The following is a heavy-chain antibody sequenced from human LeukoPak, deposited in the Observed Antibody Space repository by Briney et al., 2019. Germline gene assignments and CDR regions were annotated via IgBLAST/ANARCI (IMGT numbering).Heavy chain of an antibody. V-gene: IGHV1-3*01. CDR3: ARPLAVAGFDY. D-gene: IGHD6-19*01. J-gene: IGHJ4*02. CDR2: INAGNGYT. Sequence: ASVKVSCKASGYSFTSYAMHWVRQAPGQRLEWMGWINAGNGYTKYSQKFQGRVTITRDTSASTAYMEPSSLRSEDTAVYFCARPLAVAGFDYWGQGTLVTVSS. CDR1: GYSFTSYA.